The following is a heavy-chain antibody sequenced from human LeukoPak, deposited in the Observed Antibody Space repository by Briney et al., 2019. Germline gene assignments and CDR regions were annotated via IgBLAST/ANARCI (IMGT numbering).Heavy chain of an antibody. Sequence: ASVKFSCKASGYTFTGYYMHWVRQAPGQGLEWMGWINPNSGGTNYAQKFQGWVTMTRDTSISTAYMELSRLRSDDTAVYYCARDQSRIAVAGGLKATYWGQGTLVTVSS. J-gene: IGHJ4*02. CDR3: ARDQSRIAVAGGLKATY. CDR2: INPNSGGT. V-gene: IGHV1-2*04. CDR1: GYTFTGYY. D-gene: IGHD6-19*01.